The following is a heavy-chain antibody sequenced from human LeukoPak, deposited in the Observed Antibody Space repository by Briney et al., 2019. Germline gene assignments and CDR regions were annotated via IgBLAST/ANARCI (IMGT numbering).Heavy chain of an antibody. CDR3: ARSLVGTTNFDY. D-gene: IGHD1-26*01. V-gene: IGHV3-11*01. Sequence: PGGSLRLSCAASGFTVSDYYMIWIRQAPGKGLEGVSYISSSGTPISSADSVKGRFTISRDNAKNSLYLQMNSLRAEDTAVYYCARSLVGTTNFDYWGQGTLVTVSS. CDR1: GFTVSDYY. CDR2: ISSSGTPI. J-gene: IGHJ4*02.